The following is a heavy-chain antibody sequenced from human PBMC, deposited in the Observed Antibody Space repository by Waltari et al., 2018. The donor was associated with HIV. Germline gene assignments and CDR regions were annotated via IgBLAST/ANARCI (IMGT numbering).Heavy chain of an antibody. J-gene: IGHJ1*01. Sequence: QLQLQESGPGLVKPSETLSLTCTVSGGSLSSSCYYWGWIRQPPGKGLEWIGSIYYSGSTYYNPSLKSRVTISVDTSKNQFSLKLNSVTAADTAMYYCARVTQLLGGHWGQGTLVTVSS. CDR3: ARVTQLLGGH. CDR1: GGSLSSSCYY. D-gene: IGHD7-27*01. V-gene: IGHV4-39*07. CDR2: IYYSGST.